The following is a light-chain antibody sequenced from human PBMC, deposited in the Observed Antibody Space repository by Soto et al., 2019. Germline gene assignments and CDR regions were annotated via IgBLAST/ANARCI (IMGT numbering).Light chain of an antibody. CDR2: AAS. V-gene: IGKV1-39*01. J-gene: IGKJ1*01. CDR3: QQSYSTPRT. Sequence: DIQMTQSPSSLSASVGDRVTISCRASQSISTYLNWYQQKPGKAPKLLIYAASSLHGGVPSRFSGSGSGTDFTLTISSLQPEDFATYYCQQSYSTPRTFGQGTKVDIK. CDR1: QSISTY.